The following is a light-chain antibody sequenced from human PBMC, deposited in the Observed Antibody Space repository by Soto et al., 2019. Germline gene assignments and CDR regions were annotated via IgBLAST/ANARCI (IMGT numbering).Light chain of an antibody. V-gene: IGKV3-11*01. CDR2: DVS. Sequence: EIVLTQSPGTLSLAPGEIATLSCRASQSVSGYLAWYQQKPGQAPRLLIYDVSNRATGIPARFSGSGSGTDFTLTISRLEPEDFAVYYCQQYVSPLTFGGGTNVDIK. CDR3: QQYVSPLT. CDR1: QSVSGY. J-gene: IGKJ4*01.